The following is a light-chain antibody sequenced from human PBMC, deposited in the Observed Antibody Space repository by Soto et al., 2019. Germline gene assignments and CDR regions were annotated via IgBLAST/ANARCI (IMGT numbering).Light chain of an antibody. J-gene: IGKJ1*01. CDR1: RSLVHSDGNTY. V-gene: IGKV2-24*01. CDR3: MHATLFPL. Sequence: DIVLTQTPLSSPVTLGQPASISCRSSRSLVHSDGNTYLGWLQQRPGQPPRLLLYKISNRFSGVPDRFSGGGAGTDFTLKISRVEAEDVGIYYCMHATLFPLFGQGTKVEIK. CDR2: KIS.